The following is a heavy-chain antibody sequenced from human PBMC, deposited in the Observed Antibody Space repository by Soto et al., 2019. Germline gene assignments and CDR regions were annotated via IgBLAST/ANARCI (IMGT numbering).Heavy chain of an antibody. CDR2: IIPILGIA. CDR1: GGTFSSYT. V-gene: IGHV1-69*02. J-gene: IGHJ4*02. CDR3: ARGGVGGDYLDY. Sequence: QVQLVQSGAEVKKPGSSVKVSCKASGGTFSSYTISWVXXXXXXGLEWMGRIIPILGIANYAQKFQGRVTITADKSTSTAYXELSSLRSEDTAVYYCARGGVGGDYLDYWGQGTLVTVSS. D-gene: IGHD1-26*01.